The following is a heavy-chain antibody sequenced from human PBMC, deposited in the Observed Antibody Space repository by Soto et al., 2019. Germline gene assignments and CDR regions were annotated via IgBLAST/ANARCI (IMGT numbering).Heavy chain of an antibody. J-gene: IGHJ4*02. D-gene: IGHD3-16*01. CDR2: TYYRGST. CDR1: GDSISSSHHY. CDR3: ARHGAWAPLD. V-gene: IGHV4-39*01. Sequence: QLQLQESGPGLVKPSETLSLTCTVSGDSISSSHHYWAWVRQPPGKGLEWIVSTYYRGSTFYSPSLRGRVTTSVDTSTNQLSLKLKSVTAADTAVYFCARHGAWAPLDWGQGNLVTVSS.